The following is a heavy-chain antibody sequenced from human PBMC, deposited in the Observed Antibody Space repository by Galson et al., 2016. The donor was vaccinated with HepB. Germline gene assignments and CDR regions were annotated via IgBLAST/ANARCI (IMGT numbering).Heavy chain of an antibody. CDR1: GGSVRSYF. V-gene: IGHV4-59*02. J-gene: IGHJ6*02. CDR2: MYYGGTI. Sequence: TLSLTCAVSGGSVRSYFWSWIRQPPGKGLEWIGYMYYGGTIKYNPSLMSRVTMSVATSTNQFSLRLTSVTAADTAVYYCAGAWGITAARFSFFNFYGLDVWGPGTTVTVSS. D-gene: IGHD6-13*01. CDR3: AGAWGITAARFSFFNFYGLDV.